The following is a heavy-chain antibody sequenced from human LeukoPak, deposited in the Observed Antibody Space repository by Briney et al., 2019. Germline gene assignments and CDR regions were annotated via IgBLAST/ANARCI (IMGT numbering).Heavy chain of an antibody. V-gene: IGHV4-38-2*02. CDR1: GYSISSGYY. Sequence: PSETLSLTCTVSGYSISSGYYWGWSRQPPGKGLEWIGSIYHSGSTYYNPSLKRRVTISVDTSKNQFSLKLSSVTAADTAVYYCASAPPSGFTRFDYWGQGTLVTVSS. J-gene: IGHJ4*02. CDR3: ASAPPSGFTRFDY. CDR2: IYHSGST. D-gene: IGHD3-10*01.